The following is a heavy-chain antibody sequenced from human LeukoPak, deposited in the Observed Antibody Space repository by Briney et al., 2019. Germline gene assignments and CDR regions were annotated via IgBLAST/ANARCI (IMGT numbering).Heavy chain of an antibody. V-gene: IGHV3-30*02. J-gene: IGHJ6*03. CDR2: IRYDGSNK. Sequence: GSLRLSCAASGFTFSSYGMHWVRQAPGKGLEWVAFIRYDGSNKYYADSVKGRFTISRDNSKNTLYLQMNSLRAEDTAVYYCAKGGLVVVVTVYYMDVWGKGTTVTVSS. D-gene: IGHD2-21*02. CDR1: GFTFSSYG. CDR3: AKGGLVVVVTVYYMDV.